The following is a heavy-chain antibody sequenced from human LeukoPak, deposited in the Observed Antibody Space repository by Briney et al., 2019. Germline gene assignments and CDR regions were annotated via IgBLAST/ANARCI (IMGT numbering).Heavy chain of an antibody. Sequence: GRSLRLPCAASGFTFSSYGMHWVRQAPGKGLEWVAVIWYDGSNKYYADSVKGRFTISRDNSKNTLYLQMNSLRAEDTAVYYCAREGPAESGDYWGQGTLVTVSS. CDR2: IWYDGSNK. CDR1: GFTFSSYG. D-gene: IGHD6-25*01. CDR3: AREGPAESGDY. J-gene: IGHJ4*02. V-gene: IGHV3-33*01.